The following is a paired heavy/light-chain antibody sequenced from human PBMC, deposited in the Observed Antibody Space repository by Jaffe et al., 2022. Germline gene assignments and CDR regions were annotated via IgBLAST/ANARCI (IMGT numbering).Heavy chain of an antibody. CDR3: AHTSNPYGLGIDY. CDR2: IFWNGNK. J-gene: IGHJ4*02. V-gene: IGHV2-5*01. D-gene: IGHD3-10*01. Sequence: QITLKESGPTLVKPTQTLTLTCTFSGFSLTTNGVGVGWIRQPPGKALEWLALIFWNGNKRYSPSLKNRLTITKDTSKNQVVLTMTNMDPVDTATYYCAHTSNPYGLGIDYWGQGTLVTVTS. CDR1: GFSLTTNGVG.
Light chain of an antibody. V-gene: IGLV3-25*03. CDR2: KDT. Sequence: SYELTQPPSVSVSPGQTARITCSGDALAKQYAYWYQQKPGQAPVLVIYKDTARPSGIPERFSGSSSGTTVTLTISGVQAEDEADYYCQSADSSGTYVIFGGGTKLTVL. J-gene: IGLJ2*01. CDR1: ALAKQY. CDR3: QSADSSGTYVI.